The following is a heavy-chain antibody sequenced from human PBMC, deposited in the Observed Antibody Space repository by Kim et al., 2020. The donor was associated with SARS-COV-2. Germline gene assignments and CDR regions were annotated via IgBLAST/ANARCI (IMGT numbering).Heavy chain of an antibody. CDR2: ISAYNGNT. V-gene: IGHV1-18*01. Sequence: ASVKVSCKASGYTFTSYGISWVRQAPGQGLEWMGWISAYNGNTNYAQKLQGRVTMTTDTSTSTAYMELRSLRSDDTAVYYCARTERDYYDSSGPLGWFDPWGQGTLVTVSS. J-gene: IGHJ5*02. CDR1: GYTFTSYG. CDR3: ARTERDYYDSSGPLGWFDP. D-gene: IGHD3-22*01.